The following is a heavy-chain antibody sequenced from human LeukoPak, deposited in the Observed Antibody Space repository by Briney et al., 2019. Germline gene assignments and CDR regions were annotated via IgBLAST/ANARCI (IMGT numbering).Heavy chain of an antibody. CDR3: ARGRYSSTTYYFDY. V-gene: IGHV3-7*03. J-gene: IGHJ4*02. D-gene: IGHD5-18*01. Sequence: GGSLRLSCAASGFTFSDHYMDWVRQAPGKGLEWVANIKRDGSETYYMDSVKGRFTISRDNAKNSLFLQMVSLRAEDTAVYYCARGRYSSTTYYFDYWGQGTPVTVSS. CDR2: IKRDGSET. CDR1: GFTFSDHY.